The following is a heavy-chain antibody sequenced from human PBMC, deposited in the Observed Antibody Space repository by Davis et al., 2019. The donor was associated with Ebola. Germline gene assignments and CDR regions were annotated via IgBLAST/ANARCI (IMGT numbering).Heavy chain of an antibody. V-gene: IGHV3-33*08. CDR3: ARDLRYSSQDPFFQH. CDR1: GFTFSTYA. CDR2: IWYDGSNK. J-gene: IGHJ1*01. D-gene: IGHD6-13*01. Sequence: GESLKISCAASGFTFSTYAMSWVRQAPGKGLEWVAVIWYDGSNKYYADSVKGRFTISRDNSKNTLYLQMNSLRAEDTAVYYCARDLRYSSQDPFFQHWGQGTLVTVSS.